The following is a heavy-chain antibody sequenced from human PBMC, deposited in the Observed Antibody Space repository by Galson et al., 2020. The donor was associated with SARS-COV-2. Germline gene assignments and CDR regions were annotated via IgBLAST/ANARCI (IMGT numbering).Heavy chain of an antibody. D-gene: IGHD3-22*01. V-gene: IGHV3-30*12. J-gene: IGHJ4*02. CDR1: GFTFSSHA. Sequence: GESLKISCAASGFTFSSHAMHWVRQAPGKGLEWVAQIFFDGSAKYYGDSVKGRFTISRDSSKNTVYLQMNNLRADDTAVYYCARDGQTSSGWAFDYGGQGTLRTVSS. CDR2: IFFDGSAK. CDR3: ARDGQTSSGWAFDY.